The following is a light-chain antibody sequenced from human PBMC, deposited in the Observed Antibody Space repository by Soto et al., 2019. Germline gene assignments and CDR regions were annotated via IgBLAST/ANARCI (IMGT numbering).Light chain of an antibody. CDR2: DAS. V-gene: IGKV1-5*01. Sequence: IHMTLSPPSLSASVGDRVTLTCRASQSISTWMAWYQQKTGKAPKILVYDASTLQSGVASRFSGSVYGTEFNLTISSLQSEDFAVYYCHHYHNWPMTFGQGTRLEIK. CDR3: HHYHNWPMT. CDR1: QSISTW. J-gene: IGKJ5*01.